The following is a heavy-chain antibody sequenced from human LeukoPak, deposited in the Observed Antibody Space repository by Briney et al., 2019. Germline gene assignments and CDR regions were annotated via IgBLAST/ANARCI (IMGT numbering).Heavy chain of an antibody. D-gene: IGHD3-3*01. V-gene: IGHV5-51*01. J-gene: IGHJ6*03. Sequence: GESLKISCKASGYTFTNYWIGWVRQMPGKGLEWIGIIYPDDPDTKYSPSFQGQVTISVDESISTAYLQWSSLKASDTAIYYCARHEVGGDSSSGYEYYYYMDVWGKGTAVTVSS. CDR2: IYPDDPDT. CDR1: GYTFTNYW. CDR3: ARHEVGGDSSSGYEYYYYMDV.